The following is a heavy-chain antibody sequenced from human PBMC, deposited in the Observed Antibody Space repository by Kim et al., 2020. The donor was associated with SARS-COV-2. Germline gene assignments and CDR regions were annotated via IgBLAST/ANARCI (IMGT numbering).Heavy chain of an antibody. CDR1: GFTFSSYS. V-gene: IGHV3-21*01. CDR3: ASRVGLGGGSFTHAHFDY. J-gene: IGHJ4*02. CDR2: ISSSSSYI. Sequence: GGSLRLSCAASGFTFSSYSMNWVRQAPGKGLEWVSSISSSSSYIYYADSVKGRFTISRDNAKNSLYLQMNSLRAEDTAVYYCASRVGLGGGSFTHAHFDYWGQGTLVTVSS. D-gene: IGHD1-26*01.